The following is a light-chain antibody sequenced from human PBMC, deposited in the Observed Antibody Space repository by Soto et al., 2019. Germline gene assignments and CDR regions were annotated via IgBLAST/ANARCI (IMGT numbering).Light chain of an antibody. CDR1: QTISSW. CDR3: QHYNSYSDA. J-gene: IGKJ1*01. V-gene: IGKV1-5*03. Sequence: DIQMTQSPSTLSGSVGDRVTITCRASQTISSWLAWYQQKPGKAPKLLIYKASTVKSGVPSRFSGSGSGTEFTLTISSLQPDDFATYYCQHYNSYSDAFGQGTKVDLK. CDR2: KAS.